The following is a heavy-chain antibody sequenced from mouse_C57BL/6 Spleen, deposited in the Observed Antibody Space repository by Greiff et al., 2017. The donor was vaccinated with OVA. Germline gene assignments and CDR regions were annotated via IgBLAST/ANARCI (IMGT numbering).Heavy chain of an antibody. Sequence: QVQLKQPGAELVKPGASVKMSCKASGYTFTSYWITWVKQRPGQGLEWIGDIYPGSGSTNYNEKFKSKATLTVDTSSSTAYMQLSSLTSEDSAVYYCARSPYYGSSEGFYFDYWGQGTTLTVSS. CDR3: ARSPYYGSSEGFYFDY. J-gene: IGHJ2*01. V-gene: IGHV1-55*01. D-gene: IGHD1-1*01. CDR2: IYPGSGST. CDR1: GYTFTSYW.